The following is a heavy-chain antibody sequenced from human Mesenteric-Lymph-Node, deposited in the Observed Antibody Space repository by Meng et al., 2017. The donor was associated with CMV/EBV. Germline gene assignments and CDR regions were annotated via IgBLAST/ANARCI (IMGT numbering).Heavy chain of an antibody. J-gene: IGHJ4*02. CDR3: SRDPLGERATLGIDY. CDR2: ISRDSTYI. D-gene: IGHD5-24*01. Sequence: GGSLRLSCAASGFTFSSYAMSWVRQAPGKGLEWVSSISRDSTYIYYADSVKGRFTISRDNPKNSLYLQMNSLRADDTAIYYCSRDPLGERATLGIDYWGQGSLVTVSS. CDR1: GFTFSSYA. V-gene: IGHV3-21*01.